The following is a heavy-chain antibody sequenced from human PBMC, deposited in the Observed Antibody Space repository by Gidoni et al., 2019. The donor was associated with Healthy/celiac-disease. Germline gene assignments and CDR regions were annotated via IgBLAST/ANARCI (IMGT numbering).Heavy chain of an antibody. J-gene: IGHJ6*02. CDR2: IKQDGSEK. D-gene: IGHD6-6*01. CDR3: ARVHPRSLGYYGMDV. V-gene: IGHV3-7*01. Sequence: EVQLVESGGGLVQPGGSLRLSCAASGFTFISYWMSWVRQAPGKGLEWVANIKQDGSEKYYVDSVKGRFTISRDNAKNSLYLQMNSLRAEDTAVYYCARVHPRSLGYYGMDVWGQGTTVTVSS. CDR1: GFTFISYW.